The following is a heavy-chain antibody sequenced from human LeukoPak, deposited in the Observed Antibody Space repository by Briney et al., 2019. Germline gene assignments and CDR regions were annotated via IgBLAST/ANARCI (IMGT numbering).Heavy chain of an antibody. Sequence: SETLSLTCTVSGGSISSSSYYWSWIRQPPGKGLEWIGEINHSGSTNYNPSLKSRVTISVDTSKNQFSLTLTPVTAADTAVYYCARLGRSGGKYYFDYWGQGTLVTVSS. CDR2: INHSGST. CDR1: GGSISSSSYY. CDR3: ARLGRSGGKYYFDY. V-gene: IGHV4-39*07. J-gene: IGHJ4*02. D-gene: IGHD3-10*01.